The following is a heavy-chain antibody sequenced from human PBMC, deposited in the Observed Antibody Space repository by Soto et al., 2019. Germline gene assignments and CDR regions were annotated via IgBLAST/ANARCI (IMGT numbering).Heavy chain of an antibody. J-gene: IGHJ6*03. CDR2: IKQDGSEK. Sequence: EVQVVESGGGLVQPGGSLRLSCAASGFTFSNHWMTWVRQAPGKGLEWVANIKQDGSEKYYVDSVKGRFTLSRDNAKNSLYRQRNSLRAEDTAVYYCARDSAYCRSTSCYLSYYYYMDVWGKGTTVTVSS. CDR3: ARDSAYCRSTSCYLSYYYYMDV. V-gene: IGHV3-7*01. CDR1: GFTFSNHW. D-gene: IGHD2-2*01.